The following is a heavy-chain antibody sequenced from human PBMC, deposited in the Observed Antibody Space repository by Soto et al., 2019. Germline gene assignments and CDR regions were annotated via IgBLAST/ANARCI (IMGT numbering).Heavy chain of an antibody. CDR3: ARGTCSGGSCPLDY. V-gene: IGHV3-13*01. D-gene: IGHD2-15*01. J-gene: IGHJ4*02. Sequence: EVQLVESGGGLVQPGGSLRLSCAASGFTFSSYDMHWVRQATGKGLEWVSAIGTAGDTYYPGSVKGRFTISRENAKNSLYLQMNSLRAEDTAVYYCARGTCSGGSCPLDYWGQGTLVTVSS. CDR1: GFTFSSYD. CDR2: IGTAGDT.